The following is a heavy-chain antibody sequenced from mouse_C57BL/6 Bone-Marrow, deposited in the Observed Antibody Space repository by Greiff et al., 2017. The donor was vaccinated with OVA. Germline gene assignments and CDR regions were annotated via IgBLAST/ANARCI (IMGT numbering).Heavy chain of an antibody. Sequence: QVQLQQPGAELVKPGASVKMSCKASGYTFTSYWITCVKQRPGQGLEWIGDIYPGSGSTNYNEKFKSKATLTVDTSSSTAYMQLSSLTSEDSAVYYCARGDYGSSSYWYFDVWGTGTTVTVSS. CDR1: GYTFTSYW. CDR3: ARGDYGSSSYWYFDV. V-gene: IGHV1-55*01. CDR2: IYPGSGST. D-gene: IGHD1-1*01. J-gene: IGHJ1*03.